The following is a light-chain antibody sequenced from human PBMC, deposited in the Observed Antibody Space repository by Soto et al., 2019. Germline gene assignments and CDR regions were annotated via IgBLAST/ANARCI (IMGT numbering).Light chain of an antibody. CDR3: QQYSSLWT. J-gene: IGKJ1*01. CDR1: QSISSW. Sequence: DIQMTQSPSTLSASVGDRVTITCRASQSISSWLAWYQQKSGKAPKLLIYKASSLESGVPSRFSGSGSGTYFPITISRLQPDDFANYYCQQYSSLWTFGQGTKVEIK. CDR2: KAS. V-gene: IGKV1-5*03.